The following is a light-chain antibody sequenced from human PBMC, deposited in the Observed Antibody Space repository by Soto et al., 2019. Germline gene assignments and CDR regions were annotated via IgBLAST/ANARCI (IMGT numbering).Light chain of an antibody. CDR2: WES. CDR1: QSVLYSSNNNNY. Sequence: DIVMTQSPDSLAVSLGERATINCKSSQSVLYSSNNNNYLAWYQQKPGQIPKLLIYWESTRESGVPDRFSGSGSGTDFTLTIVSLQAEDVAVYYCQQYYSTPPVTFGPGTKVDIK. J-gene: IGKJ3*01. V-gene: IGKV4-1*01. CDR3: QQYYSTPPVT.